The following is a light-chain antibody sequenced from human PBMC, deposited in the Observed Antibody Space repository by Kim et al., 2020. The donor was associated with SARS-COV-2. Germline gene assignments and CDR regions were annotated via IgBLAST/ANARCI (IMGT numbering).Light chain of an antibody. Sequence: ELTQPPSASGTPGQRVTISCSGSISNIGTNTVNWYQQLPGTAPKLLIYSNNQRPSGVPDRFSGSKSGTSASVAISGLQSDDEADYYCAAWDDSRTVLFGGGTQLTVL. V-gene: IGLV1-44*01. CDR2: SNN. CDR1: ISNIGTNT. CDR3: AAWDDSRTVL. J-gene: IGLJ2*01.